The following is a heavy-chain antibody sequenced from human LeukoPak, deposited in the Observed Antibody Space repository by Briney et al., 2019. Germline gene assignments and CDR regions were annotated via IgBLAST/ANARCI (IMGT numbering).Heavy chain of an antibody. CDR3: ATSQSSVAGIVGD. D-gene: IGHD6-19*01. CDR2: ISGSGSNK. V-gene: IGHV3-11*04. CDR1: GFTFSDYF. J-gene: IGHJ4*02. Sequence: PGGSLRLSCAASGFTFSDYFMTWIRQAPGKGLEWVSYISGSGSNKYYADSAKGRFTIPRDNAKNSLYLQMNSLRVEDTAVYYCATSQSSVAGIVGDWGQGTLVTVSS.